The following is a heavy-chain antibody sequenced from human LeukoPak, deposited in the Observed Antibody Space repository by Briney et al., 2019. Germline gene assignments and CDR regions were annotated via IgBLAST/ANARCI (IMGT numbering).Heavy chain of an antibody. CDR2: TNWNGGST. D-gene: IGHD6-13*01. V-gene: IGHV3-20*04. CDR3: ARVQSSSWTGGAFDL. J-gene: IGHJ3*01. CDR1: GFTSGDSG. Sequence: GGSLRLSCAASGFTSGDSGMTWVRQVPGKGLDWVSGTNWNGGSTDYADSVRGRFTISRDNTKNSLYLQMNSLSAEDTAFYYCARVQSSSWTGGAFDLWGQGTMVTVSS.